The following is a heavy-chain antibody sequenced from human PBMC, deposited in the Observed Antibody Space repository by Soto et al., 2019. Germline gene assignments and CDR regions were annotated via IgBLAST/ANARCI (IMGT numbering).Heavy chain of an antibody. Sequence: EVQLVESGGGLVKPGGSLTLSCAASRFAFSNAWMTWVRQAPGEGLEWVGLLKSKADGGTTDHAAPVRGRFTISGDQSKNTLYLEMISLKSEDTAVYYCATDRGHYGSGSPKIEYWGQGTLVTVSA. CDR1: RFAFSNAW. V-gene: IGHV3-15*01. CDR3: ATDRGHYGSGSPKIEY. J-gene: IGHJ4*02. CDR2: LKSKADGGTT. D-gene: IGHD3-10*01.